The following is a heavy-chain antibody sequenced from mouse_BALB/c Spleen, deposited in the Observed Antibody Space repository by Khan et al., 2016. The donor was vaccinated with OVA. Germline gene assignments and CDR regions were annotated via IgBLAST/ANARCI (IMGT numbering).Heavy chain of an antibody. J-gene: IGHJ3*01. CDR2: IWSAGST. CDR3: ARRGYDYGRGALFAY. V-gene: IGHV2-2*02. D-gene: IGHD2-4*01. CDR1: GFSLNNYS. Sequence: QVQLQQSGPGLVQPSQSLSITCTVSGFSLNNYSVHWVRQSPGKGLEWLGVIWSAGSTDYNAAFISRLTIRKDNSRSQVFFKMNSLQPNDTAIYYCARRGYDYGRGALFAYWGQGTLVTVSA.